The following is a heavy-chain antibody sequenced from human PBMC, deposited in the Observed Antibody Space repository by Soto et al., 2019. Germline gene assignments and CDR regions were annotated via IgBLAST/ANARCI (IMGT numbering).Heavy chain of an antibody. CDR3: AKATIRFLDTYGMDV. D-gene: IGHD3-3*01. Sequence: EVPLLESGGGLAQPGGSLRLSCAASGFTFSSYAMSWVRQGPGKGLEWVSAISGSGASTFYTDSVKGRFTVSRDNSKNTLYLQMNSLRAEDTAVYYCAKATIRFLDTYGMDVWGQGTTVAVSS. J-gene: IGHJ6*02. V-gene: IGHV3-23*01. CDR1: GFTFSSYA. CDR2: ISGSGAST.